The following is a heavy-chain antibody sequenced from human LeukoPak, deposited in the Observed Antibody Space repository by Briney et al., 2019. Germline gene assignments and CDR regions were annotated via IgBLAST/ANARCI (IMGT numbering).Heavy chain of an antibody. CDR3: ARGGAADY. V-gene: IGHV3-48*03. CDR1: GFTFSSYE. CDR2: ISNTGTTI. J-gene: IGHJ4*02. Sequence: GGSLRLSCAASGFTFSSYEMNWVREAPGKGLEWVSYISNTGTTIYYADSVKGRFTISRDNAKNSLYLQMNSLRAEDTAAYYCARGGAADYWGQGTLVTVSS. D-gene: IGHD1-26*01.